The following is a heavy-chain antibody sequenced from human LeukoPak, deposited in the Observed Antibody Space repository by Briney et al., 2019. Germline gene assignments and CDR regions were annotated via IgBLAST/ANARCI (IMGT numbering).Heavy chain of an antibody. D-gene: IGHD6-19*01. V-gene: IGHV1-3*04. CDR3: ARGGPNRSGWTLDH. J-gene: IGHJ4*02. Sequence: GASVKVSCKASGYIFSNYALHWVRLAPRQRLEWMGWLNNDNGNTESSQKFQGRVTITWDTSATTAYMELNSLSSEDTAVYYCARGGPNRSGWTLDHWGQGTLVTVSS. CDR1: GYIFSNYA. CDR2: LNNDNGNT.